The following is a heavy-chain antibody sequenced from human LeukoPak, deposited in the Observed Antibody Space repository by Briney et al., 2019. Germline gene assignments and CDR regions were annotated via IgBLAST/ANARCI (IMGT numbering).Heavy chain of an antibody. D-gene: IGHD3-22*01. Sequence: PGGSQRLSCAASGFTFSSYEMNWVRQAPGKGLEWVSVIYSGGSTYYADSVKGRFTISRDNSKNTLYLQMNSLRAEDTAVYYCARDSLPIYDSSGYYYGGAFDIWGQGTMVTVSS. CDR1: GFTFSSYE. CDR3: ARDSLPIYDSSGYYYGGAFDI. CDR2: IYSGGST. V-gene: IGHV3-53*01. J-gene: IGHJ3*02.